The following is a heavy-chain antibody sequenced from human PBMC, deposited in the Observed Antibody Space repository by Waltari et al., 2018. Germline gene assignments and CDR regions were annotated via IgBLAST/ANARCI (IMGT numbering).Heavy chain of an antibody. J-gene: IGHJ3*02. Sequence: QVQLVQYGAEVQKTGSSVKVSCKASGGTFSSYAISWVRQAPGLGLEWMGRYVPIFGKANYAQKVQGRVTITADKATSTAYLDLSSLRSDDTAVYYCARQVTAMVSDAFDIWGQGTMVTVSS. CDR3: ARQVTAMVSDAFDI. V-gene: IGHV1-69*02. CDR1: GGTFSSYA. CDR2: YVPIFGKA. D-gene: IGHD5-18*01.